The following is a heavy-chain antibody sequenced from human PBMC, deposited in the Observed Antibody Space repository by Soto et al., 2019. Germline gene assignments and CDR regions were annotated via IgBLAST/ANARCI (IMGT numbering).Heavy chain of an antibody. D-gene: IGHD1-1*01. CDR1: GYTFTGYY. CDR2: INPNSGGT. CDR3: AREPMESFYFDF. V-gene: IGHV1-2*02. Sequence: ASVKVSCKASGYTFTGYYMHWVRQAPGQGLEWMGWINPNSGGTNYAQKFQGRVTMTRDTSISTAYMELSRLRSDDSAVYYCAREPMESFYFDFWGQGTLVTVSS. J-gene: IGHJ4*02.